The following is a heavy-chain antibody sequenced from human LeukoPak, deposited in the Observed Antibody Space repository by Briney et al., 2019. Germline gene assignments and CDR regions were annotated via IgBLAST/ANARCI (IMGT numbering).Heavy chain of an antibody. D-gene: IGHD1-26*01. Sequence: SGTLSLTCTVSGXSISSYYGTWIRQPPGKGLEWIEYIFYSGGSNYNPSLKSRVTISVDTSKNHFSLKLSSVTAADTAVYYYARRRGNYYPMDVWGQGTTVTVSS. CDR2: IFYSGGS. J-gene: IGHJ6*02. CDR1: GXSISSYY. CDR3: ARRRGNYYPMDV. V-gene: IGHV4-59*08.